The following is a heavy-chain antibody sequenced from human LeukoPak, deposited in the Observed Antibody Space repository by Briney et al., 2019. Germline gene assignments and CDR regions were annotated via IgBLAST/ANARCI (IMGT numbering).Heavy chain of an antibody. D-gene: IGHD1-26*01. Sequence: GGSLRLSCAASGFTFISYGMHWVRQAPGKGLEWVAVIWYDGSNKYYADSVKGRFTISRDNSKNTLYLQMNSLRAEDTAVYYCAREWELSDDFDYWGQGTLVTVSS. J-gene: IGHJ4*02. V-gene: IGHV3-33*01. CDR2: IWYDGSNK. CDR1: GFTFISYG. CDR3: AREWELSDDFDY.